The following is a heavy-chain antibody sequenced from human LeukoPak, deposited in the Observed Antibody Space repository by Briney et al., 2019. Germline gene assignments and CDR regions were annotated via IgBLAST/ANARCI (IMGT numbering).Heavy chain of an antibody. CDR1: GFTFSSYG. Sequence: PGGSLRLSCAASGFTFSSYGMSWVRQAPGKGLEWVSAISGSGGSTYYADSVKGRFTISRDNSKNTLYLQMNSLRAEDTAVYYCAKQNYYDSSSFVVDYWGQGTLVTVSS. CDR2: ISGSGGST. CDR3: AKQNYYDSSSFVVDY. D-gene: IGHD3-22*01. V-gene: IGHV3-23*01. J-gene: IGHJ4*02.